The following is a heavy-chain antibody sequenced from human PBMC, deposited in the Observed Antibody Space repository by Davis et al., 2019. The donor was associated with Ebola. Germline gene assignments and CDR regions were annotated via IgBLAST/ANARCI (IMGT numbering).Heavy chain of an antibody. Sequence: NVQGRVTMTTDTSTSTAYMELRSLRSDDTAVYYCARDSKAAFDIWGQGTMVTVSS. J-gene: IGHJ3*02. CDR3: ARDSKAAFDI. V-gene: IGHV1-18*01.